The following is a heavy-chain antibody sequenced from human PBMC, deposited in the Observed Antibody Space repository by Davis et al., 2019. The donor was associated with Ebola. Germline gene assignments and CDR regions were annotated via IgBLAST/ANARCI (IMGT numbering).Heavy chain of an antibody. Sequence: PSETLSLTCAVYGGSFSGYYWSWIRQPPGKGLEWIGEINHSGSTNYNPSLKSRVTISVDTSKNQFSLKLSSVTAADTAVYYCARGEIFGVTSGLNWFDPWGQGTLVTVSS. CDR1: GGSFSGYY. J-gene: IGHJ5*02. V-gene: IGHV4-34*01. CDR3: ARGEIFGVTSGLNWFDP. CDR2: INHSGST. D-gene: IGHD3-3*01.